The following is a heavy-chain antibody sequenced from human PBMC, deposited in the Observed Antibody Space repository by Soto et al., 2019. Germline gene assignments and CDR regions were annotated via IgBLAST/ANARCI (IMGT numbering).Heavy chain of an antibody. CDR3: ASTVVPSYYYYGMDV. J-gene: IGHJ6*02. D-gene: IGHD4-17*01. CDR1: GYTFNNYW. V-gene: IGHV5-10-1*01. CDR2: IDPSDTST. Sequence: GESLKISCKGSGYTFNNYWINWVRQMPGKGLEWMGRIDPSDTSTNYNPSFQGHVTISVDKSISTAYLQWNSLKASDTALYYCASTVVPSYYYYGMDVWGQGTTVTVSS.